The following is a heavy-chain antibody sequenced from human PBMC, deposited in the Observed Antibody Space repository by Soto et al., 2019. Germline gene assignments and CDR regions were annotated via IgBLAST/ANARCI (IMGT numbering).Heavy chain of an antibody. CDR2: IYYSGST. CDR1: GGSISSYY. J-gene: IGHJ3*02. V-gene: IGHV4-59*01. CDR3: AREDYGDGVVAFDI. Sequence: SETLSLTCTVSGGSISSYYWSWIRQPPGKGLEWIGYIYYSGSTNYNPSLKSRVTISVDTSKNQFSLKLSCVTAADTAVYYCAREDYGDGVVAFDIWGQGTMVTVSS. D-gene: IGHD4-17*01.